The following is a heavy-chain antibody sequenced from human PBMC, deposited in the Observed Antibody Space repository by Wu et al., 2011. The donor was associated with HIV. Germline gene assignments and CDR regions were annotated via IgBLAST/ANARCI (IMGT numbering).Heavy chain of an antibody. V-gene: IGHV1-8*01. J-gene: IGHJ4*02. CDR2: MNPNSGNT. Sequence: QIQLVQSGAEVQKPGASVTVSCKASGYTLISYGISWVRQAPGQGLEWMGWMNPNSGNTGFAQEFQGRVTITRNTSINTAYMELSSLRSEDTAVYFCARGGDCGGDCYGIDYWGQGTLVTVSS. CDR1: GYTLISYG. D-gene: IGHD2-21*02. CDR3: ARGGDCGGDCYGIDY.